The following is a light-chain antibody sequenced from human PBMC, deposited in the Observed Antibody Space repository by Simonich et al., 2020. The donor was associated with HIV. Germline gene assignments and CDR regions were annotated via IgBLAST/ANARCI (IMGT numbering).Light chain of an antibody. J-gene: IGLJ2*01. V-gene: IGLV4-69*01. CDR3: QTWGTGIVV. Sequence: QLVLTQSPSASASLGASVKLTCTLSSGHSSYAIAWHRQQPEKGPRYLMKLNSDGSHSKGAGIPDRFSGSSSGAERYLTISSLQSEDEADYYCQTWGTGIVVFGGGTKLTVL. CDR1: SGHSSYA. CDR2: LNSDGSH.